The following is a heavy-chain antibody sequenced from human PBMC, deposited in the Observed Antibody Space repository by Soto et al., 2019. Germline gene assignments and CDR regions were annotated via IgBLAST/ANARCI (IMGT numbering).Heavy chain of an antibody. Sequence: GGSLRLSCAASGFTFSSIGMNWVRQTPGKGLEWVSYISSSSSSIYYAESVKGRFTISRDNAKNFLYLQMNRLRDEDTAVYYCARYCSGGSCHSSYHYGMDVWGQGTTVTVS. D-gene: IGHD2-15*01. CDR3: ARYCSGGSCHSSYHYGMDV. CDR2: ISSSSSSI. CDR1: GFTFSSIG. J-gene: IGHJ6*02. V-gene: IGHV3-48*02.